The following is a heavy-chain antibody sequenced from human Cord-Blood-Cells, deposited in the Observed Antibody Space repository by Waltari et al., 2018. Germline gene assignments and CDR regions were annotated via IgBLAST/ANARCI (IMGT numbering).Heavy chain of an antibody. V-gene: IGHV3-30-3*01. CDR3: ARPRYSSSYFDY. Sequence: QVQLVESGGGVVQPGRSLRLSCAASGFTFSSYALPWVRQAPGKGLEWVAVISYDGSNKYYADSVKGRFTISRDNSKNTLYLQMNSLRAEDTAVYYCARPRYSSSYFDYWGQGTLVTVSS. J-gene: IGHJ4*02. D-gene: IGHD6-6*01. CDR2: ISYDGSNK. CDR1: GFTFSSYA.